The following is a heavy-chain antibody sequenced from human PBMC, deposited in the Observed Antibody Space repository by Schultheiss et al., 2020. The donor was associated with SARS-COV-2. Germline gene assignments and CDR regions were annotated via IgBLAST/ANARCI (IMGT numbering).Heavy chain of an antibody. D-gene: IGHD3-9*01. V-gene: IGHV4-39*07. CDR2: LFHSGLV. Sequence: SETLSLTCTVSGGSISRGGYYWSWIRQHPGKCLEWIGTLFHSGLVYYNPSLKSRVTMSVDTSKNEFSLKLTSVTAADTAVYYCARGQDYILSGYFSRYYYGMDVWGQGTTVTVSS. CDR1: GGSISRGGYY. J-gene: IGHJ6*02. CDR3: ARGQDYILSGYFSRYYYGMDV.